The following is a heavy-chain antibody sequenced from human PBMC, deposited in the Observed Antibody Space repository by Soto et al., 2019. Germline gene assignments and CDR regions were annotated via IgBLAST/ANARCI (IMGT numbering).Heavy chain of an antibody. V-gene: IGHV5-10-1*01. CDR2: IDPSDSYT. J-gene: IGHJ6*02. D-gene: IGHD6-19*01. Sequence: GESLKISCKGSGYSFTSYWISWVRQMPGKGLEWMGRIDPSDSYTNYSPSFQGHVTISADKSISTAYLQWSSLKASDTAMYYCARHRRVMVAVDHYGMDVWGQGTTVTVS. CDR3: ARHRRVMVAVDHYGMDV. CDR1: GYSFTSYW.